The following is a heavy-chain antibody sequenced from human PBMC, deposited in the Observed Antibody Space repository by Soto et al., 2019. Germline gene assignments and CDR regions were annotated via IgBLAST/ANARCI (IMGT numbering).Heavy chain of an antibody. V-gene: IGHV3-53*01. D-gene: IGHD2-2*02. CDR3: ARENTAETNAFDI. Sequence: GGSLRLSCAASGFTVSSNYMSWVRQAPGKGLEWVSVIYSGGSTYYADSVKGRFTISRDNSKNTLYLQMNSLRAEDTAVYYCARENTAETNAFDIWGQGTMVTVSS. J-gene: IGHJ3*02. CDR1: GFTVSSNY. CDR2: IYSGGST.